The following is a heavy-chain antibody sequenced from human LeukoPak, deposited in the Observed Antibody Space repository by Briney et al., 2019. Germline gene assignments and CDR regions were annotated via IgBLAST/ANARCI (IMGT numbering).Heavy chain of an antibody. J-gene: IGHJ1*01. V-gene: IGHV4-59*01. D-gene: IGHD2-15*01. CDR2: IYYSGST. CDR1: GGSISSYY. CDR3: ARIGGSCFSD. Sequence: SETLSLTCTVSGGSISSYYWSWIRQPPGKGLEWIGSIYYSGSTNYNPSLKSRVTISVDTSKNQFSLKLSSVTAADTAVYYCARIGGSCFSDWGQGTLVTVSS.